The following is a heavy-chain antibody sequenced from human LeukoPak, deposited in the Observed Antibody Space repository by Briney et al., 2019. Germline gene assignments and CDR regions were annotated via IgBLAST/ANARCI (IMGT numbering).Heavy chain of an antibody. CDR1: GFTFSSYW. D-gene: IGHD6-19*01. CDR3: ARLVAVAGRDV. V-gene: IGHV3-74*01. Sequence: GGSLRLSCAASGFTFSSYWMHWVRQAPGKGLVWVSRINSDGSSTSYADSVKGRFTISRDNAKNTLYLQMNSLRAEDTAVYYCARLVAVAGRDVWGKGTTVTVSS. J-gene: IGHJ6*04. CDR2: INSDGSST.